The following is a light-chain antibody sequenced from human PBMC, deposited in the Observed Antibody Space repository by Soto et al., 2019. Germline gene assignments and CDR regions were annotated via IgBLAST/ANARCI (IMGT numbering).Light chain of an antibody. CDR2: DVN. CDR3: CSYAGSYTYV. Sequence: QSALTQPRSVSGSPGQSVTISCTGTSSDVGGYNYVSWYQQHPGKAPKLMIYDVNKRPSGVPDRFSRSKSGNTASLTISGLQAEDEADYYCCSYAGSYTYVFGTGTKVTVL. CDR1: SSDVGGYNY. V-gene: IGLV2-11*01. J-gene: IGLJ1*01.